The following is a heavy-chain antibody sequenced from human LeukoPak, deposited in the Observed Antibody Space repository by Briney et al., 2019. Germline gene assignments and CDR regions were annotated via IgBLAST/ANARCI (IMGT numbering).Heavy chain of an antibody. CDR2: ISSIGSTI. V-gene: IGHV3-48*03. CDR3: ARVAVREWYNWFDP. D-gene: IGHD3-3*01. CDR1: GFTFSSYE. Sequence: GGSLRLSCAASGFTFSSYEMNWGRQAPGEGLEWVSYISSIGSTIYYADSVKGLFTIYRDNAQNSLYMQMNSLRGEDKAVYYCARVAVREWYNWFDPWGQGTLVTVSS. J-gene: IGHJ5*02.